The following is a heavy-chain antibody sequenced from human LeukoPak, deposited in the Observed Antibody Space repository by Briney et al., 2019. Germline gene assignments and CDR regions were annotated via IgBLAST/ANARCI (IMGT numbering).Heavy chain of an antibody. CDR3: ARGSVTQGVDY. CDR2: IFTSGTT. J-gene: IGHJ4*02. Sequence: SETLSLTCTLSGGSISTYYWSWIRQPAGKGLEWIGRIFTSGTTNYNPSLKSRVTMSVDTSKNQFSLKLSSVTAADTAVYYCARGSVTQGVDYWGQGTLVTVSS. V-gene: IGHV4-4*07. CDR1: GGSISTYY. D-gene: IGHD2-21*02.